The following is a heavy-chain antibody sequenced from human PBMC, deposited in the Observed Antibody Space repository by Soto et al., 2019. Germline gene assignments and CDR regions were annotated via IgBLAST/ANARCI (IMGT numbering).Heavy chain of an antibody. CDR1: GGSFSGYY. J-gene: IGHJ1*01. CDR2: ITHSGST. D-gene: IGHD6-13*01. CDR3: ARKSGYSSSWYSARYLQH. V-gene: IGHV4-34*01. Sequence: PSETLSLTCAVYGGSFSGYYWSWIRQPPGKVLDWIGEITHSGSTNYNPTLKSRVTISVDTSKNQFSLKLSSVTAADTAVYYCARKSGYSSSWYSARYLQHWGQGTMVTVSS.